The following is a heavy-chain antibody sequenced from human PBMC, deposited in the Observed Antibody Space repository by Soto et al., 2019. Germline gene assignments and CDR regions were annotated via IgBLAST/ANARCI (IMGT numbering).Heavy chain of an antibody. CDR1: GGSISSYY. V-gene: IGHV4-59*08. D-gene: IGHD1-1*01. Sequence: QVQLQESGPGLVKPSETLSLTCTVSGGSISSYYWSWIRQPPGKGLEWIGYIYYSGRTKYNPSLKSRVTISVDTSKTQFSLKLSSVTAADTAVYYCARRYGYSFDYWGQGTLVTVSS. J-gene: IGHJ4*02. CDR3: ARRYGYSFDY. CDR2: IYYSGRT.